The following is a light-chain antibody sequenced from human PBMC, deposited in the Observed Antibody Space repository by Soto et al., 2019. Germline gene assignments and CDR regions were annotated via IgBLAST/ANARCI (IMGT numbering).Light chain of an antibody. V-gene: IGKV1-8*01. CDR3: QQYLSYPYT. CDR2: SSA. J-gene: IGKJ2*01. Sequence: AIRMTQSPSSISASTGDRVTITCRASQGISSFLAWYQQKPGKAPKLRIHSSATLQRGAPSRFSASGSGSDLTITISRLQSEDFATHFRQQYLSYPYTFGQGTKLEI. CDR1: QGISSF.